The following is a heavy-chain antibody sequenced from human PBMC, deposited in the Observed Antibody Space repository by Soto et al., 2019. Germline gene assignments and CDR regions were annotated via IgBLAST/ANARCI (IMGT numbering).Heavy chain of an antibody. CDR3: ARDSTLAY. Sequence: ASVKVSCKTSGYTFTTHYIHWVRQAPGQGLEWMGIINISGGGTSYAQRFQGRVTMSRDTSTTTVYMELSSLRSEDTAVYYCARDSTLAYWGQGTLVTVSS. CDR2: INISGGGT. J-gene: IGHJ4*02. CDR1: GYTFTTHY. V-gene: IGHV1-46*01.